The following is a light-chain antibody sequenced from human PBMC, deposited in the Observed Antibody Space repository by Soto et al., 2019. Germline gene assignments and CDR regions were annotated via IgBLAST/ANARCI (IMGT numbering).Light chain of an antibody. CDR1: QSVNNNY. V-gene: IGKV3-20*01. Sequence: EIVLTQSPGTLSLSPGERATLSCRASQSVNNNYLAWYQQKPRQAPSLLIYAASSRATGIPDRFSGSGSGTDFTLTISRLEPDYFAVYYCQQYGSSQYTFGQGTKLEIK. J-gene: IGKJ2*01. CDR2: AAS. CDR3: QQYGSSQYT.